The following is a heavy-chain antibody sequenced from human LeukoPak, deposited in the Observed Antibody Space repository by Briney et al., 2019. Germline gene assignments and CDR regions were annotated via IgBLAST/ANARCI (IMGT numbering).Heavy chain of an antibody. V-gene: IGHV4-30-4*01. Sequence: SQTLSLTWHGSGGSICSGCYYLGWIPPPPRKGLEGIAYMYYSGSTYYNPSLKSRVTTSADTSKNQLSLKLSSVTAADTAVYYCARPYYYDSRIDPWGQGILVTVSS. D-gene: IGHD3-22*01. CDR3: ARPYYYDSRIDP. J-gene: IGHJ5*02. CDR2: MYYSGST. CDR1: GGSICSGCYY.